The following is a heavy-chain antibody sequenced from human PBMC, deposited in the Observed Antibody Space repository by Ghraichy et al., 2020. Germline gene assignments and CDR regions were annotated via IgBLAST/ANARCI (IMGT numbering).Heavy chain of an antibody. V-gene: IGHV3-48*02. D-gene: IGHD4-23*01. J-gene: IGHJ6*02. CDR3: ARASRVVRFYYYDGMDV. Sequence: GGSLRLSCVGSGFTFGAYNLNWVRQSPGKGLEWISYISTSSRSIFYADSVKGRFTISRDNAQNSLFLQMRSLRDEDTAEYYCARASRVVRFYYYDGMDVWGQGTTVTVSS. CDR2: ISTSSRSI. CDR1: GFTFGAYN.